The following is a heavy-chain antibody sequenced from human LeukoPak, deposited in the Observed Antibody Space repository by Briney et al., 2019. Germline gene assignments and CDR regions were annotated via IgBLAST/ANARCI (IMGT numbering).Heavy chain of an antibody. Sequence: SETLSLTCAVYGGSFSGYYWSWLRQPPGKRLEWIGEINHSGSTNYNPSLKSRVTISVDTSKNQFSLKLSSVTAADTAVYYCARGYDCSGGSCSFWFDPWGQGTLVTVSS. CDR1: GGSFSGYY. J-gene: IGHJ5*02. CDR2: INHSGST. V-gene: IGHV4-34*01. D-gene: IGHD2-15*01. CDR3: ARGYDCSGGSCSFWFDP.